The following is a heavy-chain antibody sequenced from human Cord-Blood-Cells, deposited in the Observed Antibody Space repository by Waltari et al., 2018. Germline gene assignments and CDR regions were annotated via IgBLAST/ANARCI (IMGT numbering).Heavy chain of an antibody. V-gene: IGHV3-23*01. Sequence: VQLLESGGGLVQPGGSLTLSCAASGFTFSWYALGWVRQAPGKGLEWVSAISGSGGSTYYADSVKGRFTISRDNSKNTLYLQMNSLRAEDTAVYYCAKDTSRRYSSSSGLLDYWGQGTLVTVSS. CDR1: GFTFSWYA. CDR2: ISGSGGST. CDR3: AKDTSRRYSSSSGLLDY. J-gene: IGHJ4*02. D-gene: IGHD6-6*01.